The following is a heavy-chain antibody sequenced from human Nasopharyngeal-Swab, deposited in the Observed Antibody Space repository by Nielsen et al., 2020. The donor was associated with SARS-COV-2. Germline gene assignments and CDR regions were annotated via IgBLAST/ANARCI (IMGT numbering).Heavy chain of an antibody. Sequence: SLKISCVASGFIFDGYAMHWVRQAPGKGLEWVSSISWNSGTTDYGASVKGRFTISRDNAENSVYLQMNSLRPEDTAFYYCAKETGTVPVAFDIWGQGTVVTVSS. CDR1: GFIFDGYA. D-gene: IGHD1-7*01. CDR2: ISWNSGTT. CDR3: AKETGTVPVAFDI. V-gene: IGHV3-9*01. J-gene: IGHJ3*02.